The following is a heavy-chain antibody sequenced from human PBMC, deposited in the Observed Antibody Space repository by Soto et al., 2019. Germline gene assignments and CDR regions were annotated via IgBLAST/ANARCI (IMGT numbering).Heavy chain of an antibody. CDR3: ARDVRGHYYYYGMDV. CDR2: ISACNGNT. V-gene: IGHV1-18*01. J-gene: IGHJ6*02. D-gene: IGHD5-12*01. Sequence: QVQLVQSGAEVKKPGASVKVSCKASGYTVTSYGISWVRQAPGQGLEWMGWISACNGNTNYAQKLQGRVTMSTDTSTSTAYMELRSLRSDDTAVYYCARDVRGHYYYYGMDVWGQGTTVTVSS. CDR1: GYTVTSYG.